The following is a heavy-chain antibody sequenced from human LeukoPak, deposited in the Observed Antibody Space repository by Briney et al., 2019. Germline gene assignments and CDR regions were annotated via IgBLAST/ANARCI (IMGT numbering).Heavy chain of an antibody. CDR2: ISSNGGST. CDR3: ARVGRRRIAAAGSGGYFDY. J-gene: IGHJ4*02. V-gene: IGHV3-64*01. Sequence: GGSLRLSCAASGFTFSSYAMHWVRQAPGKGLEYVSAISSNGGSTYYANSVKGRFTISRDNSKNTLYLQMGSLRAEDMAVYYCARVGRRRIAAAGSGGYFDYWGQGTLVTVSS. CDR1: GFTFSSYA. D-gene: IGHD6-13*01.